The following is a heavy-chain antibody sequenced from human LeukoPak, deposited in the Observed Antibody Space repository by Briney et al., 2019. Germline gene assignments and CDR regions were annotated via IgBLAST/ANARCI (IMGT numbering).Heavy chain of an antibody. V-gene: IGHV3-7*01. CDR3: ARDLESNYDFWSGYEPSGFDI. J-gene: IGHJ3*02. CDR2: IKQDGSEK. Sequence: GGSLRLSCAASGFTFSSYWMSWVRQAPGKGLEWVANIKQDGSEKYYVDSVKGRFTISRDNAKNSLYLQMNSLRAEDTAVYYCARDLESNYDFWSGYEPSGFDIWGQGTMVTVSS. CDR1: GFTFSSYW. D-gene: IGHD3-3*01.